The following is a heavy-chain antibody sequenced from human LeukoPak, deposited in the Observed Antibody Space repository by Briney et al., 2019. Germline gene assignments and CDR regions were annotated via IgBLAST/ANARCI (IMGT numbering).Heavy chain of an antibody. V-gene: IGHV3-7*05. CDR2: IKQDGSEK. D-gene: IGHD3-22*01. Sequence: GGSLRLSCAASGFTFSRYWMSWVRQAPGKGLEWVANIKQDGSEKYYVDSVKGRFTISRDNAKNSLYLQMNSLRAVDTAVYYCARDEDYYDSSGYWYYFDYWGQGTLVTVSS. J-gene: IGHJ4*02. CDR3: ARDEDYYDSSGYWYYFDY. CDR1: GFTFSRYW.